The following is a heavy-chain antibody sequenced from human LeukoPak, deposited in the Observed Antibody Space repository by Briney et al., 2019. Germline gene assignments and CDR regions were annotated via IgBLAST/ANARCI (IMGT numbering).Heavy chain of an antibody. V-gene: IGHV1-69*13. CDR2: IIPIFGTA. Sequence: SVKVSCKASGGTFSSYAISWMRQAPGQGLEWMGGIIPIFGTANYAQKFQGRVTITADESTSTAYMELSSLRSEDTAVYYCAGGRNYLYAFDIWGQGTMVTVSS. CDR3: AGGRNYLYAFDI. D-gene: IGHD3-16*01. CDR1: GGTFSSYA. J-gene: IGHJ3*02.